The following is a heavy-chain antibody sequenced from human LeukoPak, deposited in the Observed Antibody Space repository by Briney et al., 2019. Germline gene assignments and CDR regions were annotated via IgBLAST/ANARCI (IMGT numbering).Heavy chain of an antibody. CDR3: ERGGDFGYSYGGYYYMDV. D-gene: IGHD5-18*01. CDR1: GFTFSSYD. J-gene: IGHJ6*03. CDR2: IGSVGDT. V-gene: IGHV3-13*01. Sequence: GCSLRLSCAASGFTFSSYDMDWVGQATGKRLEWVSTIGSVGDTYYLDSVKGRFTISRENSKNSLYLQMNSLTVGDTAVYYCERGGDFGYSYGGYYYMDVWGKGTTVIVSS.